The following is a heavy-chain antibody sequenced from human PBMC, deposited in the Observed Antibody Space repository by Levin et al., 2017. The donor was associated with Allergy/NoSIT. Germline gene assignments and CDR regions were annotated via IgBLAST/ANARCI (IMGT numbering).Heavy chain of an antibody. V-gene: IGHV3-7*01. Sequence: GGSLRLSCAASGFTFFTYWMSWVRQAPGKGLEWVANIKQDGSEKYYVDSVKGRFTISRDNAKKSLYLQMNSLRDEDTAVYYCARLLGGGGTFDMWGQGTMVTVSS. D-gene: IGHD3-10*01. CDR2: IKQDGSEK. J-gene: IGHJ3*02. CDR3: ARLLGGGGTFDM. CDR1: GFTFFTYW.